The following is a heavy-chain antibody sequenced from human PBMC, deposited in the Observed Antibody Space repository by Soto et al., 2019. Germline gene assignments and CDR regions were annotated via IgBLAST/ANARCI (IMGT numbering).Heavy chain of an antibody. J-gene: IGHJ4*02. Sequence: QVQLVQSGAEVKRPGSSVKVSCKASGDTFAFYSINWVRQAPGLGLEWMGRINPILSMSNYAQRFQGRVTMPADKATSTAYMVLHSLRSEDTAMYYCATSYGSGYRAFDYWGQGALVTVSS. CDR2: INPILSMS. CDR3: ATSYGSGYRAFDY. D-gene: IGHD3-10*01. V-gene: IGHV1-69*02. CDR1: GDTFAFYS.